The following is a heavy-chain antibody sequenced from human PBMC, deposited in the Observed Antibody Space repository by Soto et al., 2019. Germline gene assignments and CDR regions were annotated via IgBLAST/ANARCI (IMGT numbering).Heavy chain of an antibody. CDR3: VGTGTTDDY. CDR2: IYYSGDS. V-gene: IGHV4-34*01. D-gene: IGHD4-17*01. CDR1: GGSFSGYY. Sequence: SETLSLTCDVYGGSFSGYYWSWIRLPPAKGLEWIGYIYYSGDSYYNPSLKGRLTISIVTSKNHFSLILNSLRVADTAIYYCVGTGTTDDYWGRGNLVTVSS. J-gene: IGHJ4*02.